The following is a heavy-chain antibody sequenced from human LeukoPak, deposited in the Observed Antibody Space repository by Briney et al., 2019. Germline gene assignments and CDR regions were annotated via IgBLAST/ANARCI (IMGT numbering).Heavy chain of an antibody. V-gene: IGHV1-69*04. J-gene: IGHJ4*02. D-gene: IGHD1-14*01. CDR2: IIPILGIA. Sequence: ASVKVSCKASGGTFISYAISWVRQAPGQGLEWMGRIIPILGIANYAQKFQGRVTITADKSTSTAYMELSSLRSEYTAVYYCVSGMTGFDYWGQGTLVTVSS. CDR1: GGTFISYA. CDR3: VSGMTGFDY.